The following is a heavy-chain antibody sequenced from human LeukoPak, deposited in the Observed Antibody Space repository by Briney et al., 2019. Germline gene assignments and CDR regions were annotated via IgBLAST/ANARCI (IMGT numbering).Heavy chain of an antibody. V-gene: IGHV4-39*07. CDR1: GGSISGSGYY. Sequence: SETLSLTCTVSGGSISGSGYYWGWLRQPTTKGLEWVATVNYRGSAFYSPSLRGRATISVDTSKNQFSLRLPSVTAADTAVYYRAREPDAWGQGTLVTVSS. CDR3: AREPDA. CDR2: VNYRGSA. J-gene: IGHJ5*02.